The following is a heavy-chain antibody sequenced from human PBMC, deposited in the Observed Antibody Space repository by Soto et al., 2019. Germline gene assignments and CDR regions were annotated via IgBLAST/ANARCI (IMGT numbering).Heavy chain of an antibody. CDR3: ARERVTGVAAPRGIDT. J-gene: IGHJ5*02. CDR1: DGSVNSGNYL. V-gene: IGHV4-61*01. Sequence: QEHLQESGPGLVKPSETLSLTCSVSDGSVNSGNYLWNWIRQLPGKGLEWIGNIYYSGTAHYNPYHKRRVTISLDKSKNQFTLKLSSVTTADTAVYYCARERVTGVAAPRGIDTWGQGTLVTVSS. D-gene: IGHD6-13*01. CDR2: IYYSGTA.